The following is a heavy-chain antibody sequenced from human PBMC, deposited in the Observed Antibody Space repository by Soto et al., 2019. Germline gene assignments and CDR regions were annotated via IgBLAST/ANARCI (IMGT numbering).Heavy chain of an antibody. V-gene: IGHV1-3*01. CDR1: GYTFTSYA. CDR2: INAGNGNR. D-gene: IGHD2-15*01. Sequence: ASVKVSFKASGYTFTSYAMQWVRQAPGQRLEWLGWINAGNGNRKYSQRFQGRVTITRDTSASTAYMELSSLRSEDTAVYYCARGPGGPDGPGDYWGQGTLVTVSS. CDR3: ARGPGGPDGPGDY. J-gene: IGHJ4*02.